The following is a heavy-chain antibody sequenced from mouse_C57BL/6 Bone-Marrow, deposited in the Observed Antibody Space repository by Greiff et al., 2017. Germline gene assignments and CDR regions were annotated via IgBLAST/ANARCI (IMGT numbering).Heavy chain of an antibody. CDR3: ARRVICYGNPYARDY. J-gene: IGHJ4*01. Sequence: VQLQQPGAELVKPGASVKLSCKASGYTFTSYWMQWVKQRPGQGLEWIGEIDPSDSYTNYNQKFKGKATLTVDTSSSTAYMQLSSLTSEDSAVYYCARRVICYGNPYARDYWGQGTSVTVSS. V-gene: IGHV1-50*01. D-gene: IGHD2-1*01. CDR1: GYTFTSYW. CDR2: IDPSDSYT.